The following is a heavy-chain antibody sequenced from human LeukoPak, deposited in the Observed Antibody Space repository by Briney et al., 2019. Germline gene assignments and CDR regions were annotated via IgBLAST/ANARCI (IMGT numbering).Heavy chain of an antibody. J-gene: IGHJ4*02. CDR3: AKDLEWLAPGSGNYFDY. CDR2: ISYDGSNK. Sequence: GGSLRLSCAASGFTVSSNYMSWVRQAPGKGLEWVAVISYDGSNKYYADSVKGRFTISRDNSKNTLYLQMNSLRAEDTAVYYCAKDLEWLAPGSGNYFDYWGQGTLVTVSS. CDR1: GFTVSSNY. D-gene: IGHD3-3*01. V-gene: IGHV3-30*18.